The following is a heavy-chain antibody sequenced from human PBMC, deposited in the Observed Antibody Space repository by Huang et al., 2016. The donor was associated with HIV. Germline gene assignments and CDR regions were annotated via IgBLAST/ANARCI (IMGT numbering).Heavy chain of an antibody. CDR2: TTTNTGNP. D-gene: IGHD3-3*01. CDR3: ARVTIFGIVNSYNWFDP. J-gene: IGHJ5*02. CDR1: GYTFTSYA. Sequence: QVQLVQSGSELKKPGASVKVSCKASGYTFTSYAMNWVRQAPGHGLEWMGLTTTNTGNPTYAQGFTGRFFFSLDTSVSTAYLQISSLKAEDTAVYYCARVTIFGIVNSYNWFDPWGQGTLVTVSS. V-gene: IGHV7-4-1*02.